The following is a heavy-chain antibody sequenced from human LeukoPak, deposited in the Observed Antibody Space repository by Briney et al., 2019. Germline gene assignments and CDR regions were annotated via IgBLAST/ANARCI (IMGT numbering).Heavy chain of an antibody. CDR2: ILYDGSNE. CDR1: GFTFSRYG. J-gene: IGHJ3*02. V-gene: IGHV3-30*18. Sequence: GGSLRLSCAASGFTFSRYGMHWVRQAPGKGLEWVAVILYDGSNEYYADSVKGRFTISRDNSKNTLYLQMNSLRAEDTAVYYCANLNEDYYDSSGYSIDIWGQGTMVTVSS. D-gene: IGHD3-22*01. CDR3: ANLNEDYYDSSGYSIDI.